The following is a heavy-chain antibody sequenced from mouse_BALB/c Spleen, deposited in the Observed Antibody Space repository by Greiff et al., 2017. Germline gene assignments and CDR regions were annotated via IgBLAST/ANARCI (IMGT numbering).Heavy chain of an antibody. D-gene: IGHD2-1*01. J-gene: IGHJ3*01. CDR3: ARTAFYGNYEGFAY. Sequence: LQESGAELVRPGSSVKISCKASGYAFSSYWMNWVKQRPGQGLEWIGQIYPGDGDTNYNGKFKGKATLTADKSSSTAYMQLSSLTSEDSAVYFCARTAFYGNYEGFAYWGQGTLVTVSA. CDR2: IYPGDGDT. CDR1: GYAFSSYW. V-gene: IGHV1-80*01.